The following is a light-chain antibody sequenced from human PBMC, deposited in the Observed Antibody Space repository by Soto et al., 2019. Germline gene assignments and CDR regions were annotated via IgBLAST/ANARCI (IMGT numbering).Light chain of an antibody. CDR2: ATS. V-gene: IGKV1-39*01. Sequence: DIQMTQSPSTLPASVGDRVTITCRASQTVSKSLNWYQQRPGKAPQLLVYATSHLQSGVPSRFSGSGSGTDFALAISSLQPEDFATYYCQQSYSMPPTFGRGT. CDR1: QTVSKS. J-gene: IGKJ1*01. CDR3: QQSYSMPPT.